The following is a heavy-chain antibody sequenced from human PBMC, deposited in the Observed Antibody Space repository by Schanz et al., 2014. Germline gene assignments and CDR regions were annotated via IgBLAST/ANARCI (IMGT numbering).Heavy chain of an antibody. CDR1: GFTFSSYG. J-gene: IGHJ4*02. Sequence: QVQLVESGGGVVQPGRSLRLSCAVSGFTFSSYGMHWVRQAPGKGLEWVAVISDDGSRRHYADFVTGRFTISRDNSKDTVYLQMNSLRAEDTAVYYCARDLAGGGNDVWGQGTLVTVSS. CDR3: ARDLAGGGNDV. D-gene: IGHD2-15*01. V-gene: IGHV3-30*03. CDR2: ISDDGSRR.